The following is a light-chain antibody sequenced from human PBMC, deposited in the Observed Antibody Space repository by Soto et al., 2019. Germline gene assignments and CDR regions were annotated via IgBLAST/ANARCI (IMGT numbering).Light chain of an antibody. J-gene: IGKJ4*01. CDR2: GAS. CDR3: QQYGSSPLT. V-gene: IGKV3-20*01. CDR1: QSVSSSY. Sequence: EIVLTQSPGTLSLSPGERATLSCRASQSVSSSYLAWYQQKPGQAPRLLIYGASSRATGIPDRFSSSGSGTVFSLTIRRLETEDFAVYYCQQYGSSPLTFGGGTKVEIK.